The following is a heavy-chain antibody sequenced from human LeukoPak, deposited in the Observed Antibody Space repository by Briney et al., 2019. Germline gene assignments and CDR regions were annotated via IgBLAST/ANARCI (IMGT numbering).Heavy chain of an antibody. CDR1: GFTFDDYA. D-gene: IGHD6-19*01. CDR3: ARLGYSSGWYQFKGY. V-gene: IGHV3-9*01. Sequence: PGGSLRLSCAASGFTFDDYAMHWVRQAPGKGLEWVSGISWNSGSIGYADSVKGRFTISRDNAKNSLYLQMNSLRAEDTAVYYCARLGYSSGWYQFKGYWGQGTLVTVSS. J-gene: IGHJ4*02. CDR2: ISWNSGSI.